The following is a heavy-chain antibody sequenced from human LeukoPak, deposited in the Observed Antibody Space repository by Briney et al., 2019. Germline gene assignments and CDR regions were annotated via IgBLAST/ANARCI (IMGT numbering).Heavy chain of an antibody. D-gene: IGHD3-22*01. CDR3: ATSGYNPYYFDY. CDR2: INHSGSI. CDR1: GGSFSGYY. J-gene: IGHJ4*02. Sequence: SETLSLTCAVYGGSFSGYYWSWIRQPPGKGLEWIGEINHSGSINYNPSLKSRVTISVDTSKNQFSLKLSSVTAADTAVYYCATSGYNPYYFDYWGQGTLVTVSS. V-gene: IGHV4-34*01.